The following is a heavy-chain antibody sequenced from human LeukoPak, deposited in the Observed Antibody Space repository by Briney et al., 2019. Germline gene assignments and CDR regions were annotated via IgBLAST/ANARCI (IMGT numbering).Heavy chain of an antibody. Sequence: GGSLSLSCAASGFTFSSYSMNWVRQAPGKGMEWVSNISGVGSSTYCAAPVKGRFTISRDNSKNTLHLQMNSLRADDTAIYYCAKVENAARITGTTSRYYYYYMDVWGKGTTVTISS. CDR3: AKVENAARITGTTSRYYYYYMDV. V-gene: IGHV3-23*01. D-gene: IGHD1-20*01. J-gene: IGHJ6*03. CDR2: ISGVGSST. CDR1: GFTFSSYS.